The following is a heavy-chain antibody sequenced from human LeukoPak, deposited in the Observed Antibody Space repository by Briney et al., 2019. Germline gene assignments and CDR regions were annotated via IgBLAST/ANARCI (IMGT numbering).Heavy chain of an antibody. V-gene: IGHV3-48*02. CDR3: ARSSSSTLY. CDR1: GFTFSTYN. J-gene: IGHJ4*02. CDR2: ISSSSSTI. Sequence: GGSLRLSCAASGFTFSTYNMNWVRQAPGKGLEWVSYISSSSSTIYYADSVKGRFTISRDNAKNSLYLQMISLRDEDTAVYYCARSSSSTLYWGQGTLATVSS.